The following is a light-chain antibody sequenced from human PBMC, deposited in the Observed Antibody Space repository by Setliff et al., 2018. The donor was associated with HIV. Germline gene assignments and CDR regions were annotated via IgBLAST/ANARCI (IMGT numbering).Light chain of an antibody. CDR1: SSDVGSYNL. CDR3: CSYARSSPYV. V-gene: IGLV2-23*02. Sequence: SALTQPASVSGSPGQSITISCTGNSSDVGSYNLVSWYQQHSDKAPKLIIYEVNKRPSGVSDRFSGSKSGNTASLTISGLQAEDEADYHCCSYARSSPYVFGSGTKVTVL. CDR2: EVN. J-gene: IGLJ1*01.